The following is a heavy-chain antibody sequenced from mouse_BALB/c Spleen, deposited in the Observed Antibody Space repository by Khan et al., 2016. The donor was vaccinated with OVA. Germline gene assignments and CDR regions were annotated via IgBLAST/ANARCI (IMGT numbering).Heavy chain of an antibody. CDR3: TRLAYYYNSEGFAY. CDR2: ISSGGSYT. Sequence: EVRLVESGGDLVKPGGSLKLSCAASGFTFSTFGMSWVRQTPDKRLEWVATISSGGSYTYYPDNVKGRVIISRDKAKNTLDLQMSSLKSEDTAMYYCTRLAYYYNSEGFAYWGQGTLVTVSA. J-gene: IGHJ3*01. V-gene: IGHV5-6*01. D-gene: IGHD1-1*01. CDR1: GFTFSTFG.